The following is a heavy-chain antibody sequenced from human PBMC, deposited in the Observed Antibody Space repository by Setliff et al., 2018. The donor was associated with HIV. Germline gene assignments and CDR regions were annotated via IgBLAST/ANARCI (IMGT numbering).Heavy chain of an antibody. D-gene: IGHD2-8*01. CDR2: INHSGSV. J-gene: IGHJ4*02. Sequence: PSETLSLTCAVYGRAFTGYFWTWIRHFPGKGLEWIGEINHSGSVNYNPSLKSRVTISLDPSKNQFSLKLSSVTAADTAVFYCARGPNPGAYFDYWGQGTLVTVSS. CDR3: ARGPNPGAYFDY. V-gene: IGHV4-34*01. CDR1: GRAFTGYF.